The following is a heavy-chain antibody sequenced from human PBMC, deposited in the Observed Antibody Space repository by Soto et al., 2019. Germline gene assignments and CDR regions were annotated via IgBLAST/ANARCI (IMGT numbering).Heavy chain of an antibody. CDR3: ARDKPYDFWSGYYTSYYYYGMDV. J-gene: IGHJ6*02. D-gene: IGHD3-3*01. CDR1: GLTFGSRA. Sequence: EVQLLESGGDLIQPGGSLRLSCVASGLTFGSRAMSWVRQSPGEGLEWVSTITDTGGDAKYADSVRGRFAISRDNSKNTLYLQMNSLRAEDTAVYYCARDKPYDFWSGYYTSYYYYGMDVWGQGTTVTVSS. CDR2: ITDTGGDA. V-gene: IGHV3-23*01.